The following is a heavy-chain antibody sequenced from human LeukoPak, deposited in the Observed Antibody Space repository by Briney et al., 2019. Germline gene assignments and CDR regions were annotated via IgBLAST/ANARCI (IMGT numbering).Heavy chain of an antibody. CDR1: GFTLSSYA. V-gene: IGHV3-23*01. D-gene: IGHD1-14*01. Sequence: GGSLRLSCAASGFTLSSYAMSWVRQAPGQGLEWVSAISSGGTTYYAASVKGRFTISIDNSKNTLYLQLNSLRAEDTAIYYCAKDRASGNYFDYWGQGTLVTVSS. J-gene: IGHJ4*02. CDR2: ISSGGTT. CDR3: AKDRASGNYFDY.